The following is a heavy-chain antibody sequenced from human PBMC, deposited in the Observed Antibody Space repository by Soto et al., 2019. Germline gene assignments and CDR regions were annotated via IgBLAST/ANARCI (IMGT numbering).Heavy chain of an antibody. CDR3: ARGSSSWYNWFDP. CDR2: INHSGST. V-gene: IGHV4-39*07. J-gene: IGHJ5*02. D-gene: IGHD6-13*01. Sequence: SETLSLTCTVSGGSISSSSYYWGWIRQPPGKGLEWIGNINHSGSTNYNPSLKSRVTISVDTSKNQFSLKLSSVTAAGTAVYYCARGSSSWYNWFDPWGQGTLVTVSS. CDR1: GGSISSSSYY.